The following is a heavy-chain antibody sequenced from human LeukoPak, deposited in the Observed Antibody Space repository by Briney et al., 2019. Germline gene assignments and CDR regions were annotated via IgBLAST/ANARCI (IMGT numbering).Heavy chain of an antibody. V-gene: IGHV3-7*04. D-gene: IGHD5-24*01. CDR2: IREDGSKK. CDR3: ARVPAMAGTYFDY. J-gene: IGHJ4*02. CDR1: GYPFSNFD. Sequence: QSGESLRLPCDVSGYPFSNFDVNWVRHARGKGLEWEANIREDGSKKYYVDSVKGRFTISRDNAENSLYLQMNSLGVEETALYYGARVPAMAGTYFDYWGQGSLVTVSS.